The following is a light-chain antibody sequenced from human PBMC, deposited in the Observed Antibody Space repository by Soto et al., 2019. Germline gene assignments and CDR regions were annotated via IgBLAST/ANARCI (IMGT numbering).Light chain of an antibody. Sequence: EILMTQSPATLSVSPGERATLSCRASQSVSSNLAWYQQKPGQAPRLLIYGASTRATGFPASFSGSGSGTEFTLTISSLQSEDFAVYYCQQYNNWPFTFGQGTKLEIK. J-gene: IGKJ2*01. CDR2: GAS. V-gene: IGKV3-15*01. CDR1: QSVSSN. CDR3: QQYNNWPFT.